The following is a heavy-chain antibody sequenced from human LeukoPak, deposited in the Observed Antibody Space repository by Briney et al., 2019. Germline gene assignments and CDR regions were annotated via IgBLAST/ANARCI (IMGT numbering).Heavy chain of an antibody. CDR1: GFSLSYHG. CDR2: SKSDAMTT. CDR3: ARGGDTMIVVDLHTFDI. D-gene: IGHD3-22*01. J-gene: IGHJ3*02. Sequence: PGGSLRLSCVASGFSLSYHGMSWVRQAPGKGLEWISYSKSDAMTTSYADSVKGRFTISRDNPKNTLYLQMNSLRAEDTAVYYCARGGDTMIVVDLHTFDIWGQGTMVTVSS. V-gene: IGHV3-48*01.